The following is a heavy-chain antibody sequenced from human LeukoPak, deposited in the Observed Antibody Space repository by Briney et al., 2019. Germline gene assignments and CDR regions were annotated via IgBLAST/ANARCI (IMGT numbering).Heavy chain of an antibody. V-gene: IGHV3-23*01. CDR1: GFTFSNYA. CDR3: STDPRLLMY. Sequence: PGGSLRLSCAASGFTFSNYAMTWVRQAPGKGLEWVSGISGSGAGTDYADFVKGRFIISRDNSKKTLYLEMNSLRPEDTALYYCSTDPRLLMYWGHGTLVTVSS. CDR2: ISGSGAGT. D-gene: IGHD2-8*01. J-gene: IGHJ4*01.